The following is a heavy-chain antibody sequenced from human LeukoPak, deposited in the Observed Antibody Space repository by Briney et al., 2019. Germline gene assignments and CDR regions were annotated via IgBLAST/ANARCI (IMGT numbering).Heavy chain of an antibody. CDR3: ARGGITFGGVIVPNWFDP. Sequence: SVKVSCKAAAGTFSSYAISWVRQAPGQGLEWMGGIIPIFGTANYAQKFQGRVTITADKSTSTAYMELSSLSSEDTAVYYCARGGITFGGVIVPNWFDPWGQGTLVTVSS. CDR1: AGTFSSYA. CDR2: IIPIFGTA. J-gene: IGHJ5*02. V-gene: IGHV1-69*06. D-gene: IGHD3-16*02.